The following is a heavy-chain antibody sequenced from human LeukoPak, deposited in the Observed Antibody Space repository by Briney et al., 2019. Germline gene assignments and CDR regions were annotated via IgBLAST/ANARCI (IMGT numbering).Heavy chain of an antibody. V-gene: IGHV3-74*01. CDR2: INSDGSRT. J-gene: IGHJ4*02. Sequence: AGGSLRLSCAASGFTFSSYWMHWVRQAPGKGLVWVSRINSDGSRTSYADSVKGRFTISRDNAKNTLYLQMHSLRAEDTAAYYCARGRLLPYYFDYWGQGTLVTVSS. CDR1: GFTFSSYW. CDR3: ARGRLLPYYFDY. D-gene: IGHD2-21*01.